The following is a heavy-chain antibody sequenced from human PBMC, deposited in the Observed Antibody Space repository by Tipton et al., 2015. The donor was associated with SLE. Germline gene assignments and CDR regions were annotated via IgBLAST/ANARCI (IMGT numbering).Heavy chain of an antibody. Sequence: SLRLSCAASGFTFSSYAMSWVRQAPGMGLEWVSVVTSDDRTFYPDSVKGRFTISRDNSKNMLYLQMNSLRAEDTALYYCAKAPTTVTREGPDYWGQGTLVTVSS. J-gene: IGHJ4*02. CDR2: VTSDDRT. CDR3: AKAPTTVTREGPDY. D-gene: IGHD4-17*01. CDR1: GFTFSSYA. V-gene: IGHV3-23*01.